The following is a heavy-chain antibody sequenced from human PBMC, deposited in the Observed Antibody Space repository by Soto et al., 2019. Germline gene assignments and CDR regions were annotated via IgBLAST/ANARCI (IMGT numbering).Heavy chain of an antibody. CDR3: ARGSGMILAVQGDAPDKYYLDS. D-gene: IGHD3-22*01. J-gene: IGHJ4*02. CDR1: GGSFSGYY. V-gene: IGHV4-34*01. CDR2: INHSGNI. Sequence: SETLSLTCAVYGGSFSGYYCSWVRHPPFKWLEWIGEINHSGNINYNPSLKSRVTISVDTSKNQFSLRLRSVTAADTAIYYCARGSGMILAVQGDAPDKYYLDSWSQGTLVTVSS.